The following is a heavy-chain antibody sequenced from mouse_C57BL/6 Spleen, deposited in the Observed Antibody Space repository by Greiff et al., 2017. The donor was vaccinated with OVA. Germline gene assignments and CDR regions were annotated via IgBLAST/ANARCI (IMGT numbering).Heavy chain of an antibody. D-gene: IGHD2-5*01. CDR3: ARTGSNYYFDY. CDR1: GYTFTSYW. V-gene: IGHV1-52*01. CDR2: IDPSDSET. Sequence: QVQLQQPGAELVRPGPSVKLSCKASGYTFTSYWMHWVKQRPIQGLEWIGNIDPSDSETHYNQKFKDKATLTVDKSSSTAYMQLSSLTSEDSAVYYCARTGSNYYFDYWGQGTTLTVSS. J-gene: IGHJ2*01.